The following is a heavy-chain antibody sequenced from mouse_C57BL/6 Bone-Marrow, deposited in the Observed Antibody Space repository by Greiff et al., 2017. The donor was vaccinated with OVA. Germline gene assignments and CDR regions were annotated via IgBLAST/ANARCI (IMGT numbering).Heavy chain of an antibody. D-gene: IGHD2-2*01. CDR1: GFTFSDYG. V-gene: IGHV5-17*01. Sequence: EVQVVESGGGLVKPGGSLKLSCAASGFTFSDYGMHWVRQAPEKGLEWVAYISSGSSTIYYADTVKGRFTISRDNAKNTLFLQMTSLRSEDTAMYYCARNGYYFDVWGTGTTVTVSS. CDR2: ISSGSSTI. CDR3: ARNGYYFDV. J-gene: IGHJ1*03.